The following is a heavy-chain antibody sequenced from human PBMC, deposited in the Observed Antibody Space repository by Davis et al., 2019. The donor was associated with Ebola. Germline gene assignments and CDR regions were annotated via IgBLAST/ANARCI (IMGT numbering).Heavy chain of an antibody. CDR3: ARDGLSTGADY. CDR2: INSDGSST. Sequence: GESLKISCAASGFTFSSYWMHWVRQAPGKGLVWVSRINSDGSSTSYADSVKGRFTISRDNAKNTLYLQMNSLRAEDTAVYYCARDGLSTGADYWGQGTLVTVSS. D-gene: IGHD1-14*01. V-gene: IGHV3-74*01. CDR1: GFTFSSYW. J-gene: IGHJ4*02.